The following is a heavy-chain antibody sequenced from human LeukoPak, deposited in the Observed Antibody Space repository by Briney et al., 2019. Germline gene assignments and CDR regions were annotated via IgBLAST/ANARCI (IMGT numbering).Heavy chain of an antibody. CDR2: IYYGGST. CDR3: ARAENSLRPRAYYYYYYMDV. CDR1: GYSISSGYH. V-gene: IGHV4-38-2*02. J-gene: IGHJ6*03. Sequence: SETLSLTCTVSGYSISSGYHWGWIRQPPGKGLEWIGSIYYGGSTYYNPSLKSRVTISVDTSKNQFSLKLSSVTAADTAVYYCARAENSLRPRAYYYYYYMDVWGKGTTVTVSS. D-gene: IGHD1-14*01.